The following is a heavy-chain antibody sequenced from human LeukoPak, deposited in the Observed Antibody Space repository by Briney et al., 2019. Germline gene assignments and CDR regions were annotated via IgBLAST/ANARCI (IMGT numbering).Heavy chain of an antibody. V-gene: IGHV1-46*01. Sequence: ASVKVSCKASGYTFTSYYMHWVRQAPGQGLEWMGIINPSGGSTSYAQKFQGRVTMTRDTSTSTAYMELSSLRSEDTAVYYCARGIDGSGYYYYYMDVWGKGTTVTVSS. CDR3: ARGIDGSGYYYYYMDV. D-gene: IGHD3-22*01. CDR2: INPSGGST. CDR1: GYTFTSYY. J-gene: IGHJ6*03.